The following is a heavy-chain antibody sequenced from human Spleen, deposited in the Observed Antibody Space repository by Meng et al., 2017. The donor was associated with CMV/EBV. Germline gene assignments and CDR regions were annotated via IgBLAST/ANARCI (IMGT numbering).Heavy chain of an antibody. J-gene: IGHJ6*02. CDR3: ARGRYLVPAASPDYYYYGMDV. Sequence: ASVKVSCKASGYTLIGYYMHWVRQAPGQGLEWMGWINPHSGDTNYAQKFQGRVAMASDTSISTAYVELSRLRSDDTAIYYCARGRYLVPAASPDYYYYGMDVWGQGTTVTVSS. V-gene: IGHV1-2*02. D-gene: IGHD2-2*01. CDR1: GYTLIGYY. CDR2: INPHSGDT.